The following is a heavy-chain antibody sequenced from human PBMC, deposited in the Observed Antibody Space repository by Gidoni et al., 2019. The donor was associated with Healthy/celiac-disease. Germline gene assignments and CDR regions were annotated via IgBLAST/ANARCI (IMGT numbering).Heavy chain of an antibody. CDR2: KSKTDGGTT. V-gene: IGHV3-15*01. J-gene: IGHJ6*02. Sequence: KSKTDGGTTDYAAHVKGRFTISRDDSKNTLYLQMNSLKTEDQAVYYCTTDYERSSWYHYYYGMDVWGQGTTVTVSS. CDR3: TTDYERSSWYHYYYGMDV. D-gene: IGHD6-13*01.